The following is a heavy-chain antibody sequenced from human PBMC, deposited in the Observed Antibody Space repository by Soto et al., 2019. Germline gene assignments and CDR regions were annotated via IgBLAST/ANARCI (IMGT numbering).Heavy chain of an antibody. CDR1: RYTFTGYH. CDR3: SRAVDTAMVDAFDM. D-gene: IGHD5-18*01. V-gene: IGHV1-2*02. J-gene: IGHJ3*02. Sequence: ASVKVSCKASRYTFTGYHMHWVRQAPGQGLEWMGWTNPNIGGTNYAQKFHGRVTMTRDTSISTAYMELSRLRSDDTAVYYCSRAVDTAMVDAFDMWVDGTMVTVS. CDR2: TNPNIGGT.